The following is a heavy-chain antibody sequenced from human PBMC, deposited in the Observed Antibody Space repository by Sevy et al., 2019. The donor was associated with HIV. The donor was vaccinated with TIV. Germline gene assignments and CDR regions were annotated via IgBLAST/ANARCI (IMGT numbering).Heavy chain of an antibody. Sequence: GGSLILSCAASGFTFSSYSMNWVRQAPGKGLEWVSSISSSSSYIYYADSVKGRFTISRDNAKNSLYLQMNSLRAEDTAVYYCARDGDCSGGSCYASVYYYYYGMDVWGQGTTVTVSS. J-gene: IGHJ6*02. CDR2: ISSSSSYI. D-gene: IGHD2-15*01. CDR3: ARDGDCSGGSCYASVYYYYYGMDV. V-gene: IGHV3-21*01. CDR1: GFTFSSYS.